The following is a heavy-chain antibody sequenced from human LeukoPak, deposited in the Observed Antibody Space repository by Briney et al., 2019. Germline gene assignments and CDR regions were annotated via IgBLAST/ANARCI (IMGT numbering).Heavy chain of an antibody. V-gene: IGHV4-39*07. Sequence: NPSETLSLTCTVSGGSISSSSYYWGWIRQPPGKGLEWIGSIYHSGSTYYNPSLKSRVTISVDKSKNQFSLKLSSVTAADTAVYYCARAYCGGDCSGGWGQGTLVTVSS. CDR2: IYHSGST. CDR1: GGSISSSSYY. D-gene: IGHD2-21*02. CDR3: ARAYCGGDCSGG. J-gene: IGHJ4*02.